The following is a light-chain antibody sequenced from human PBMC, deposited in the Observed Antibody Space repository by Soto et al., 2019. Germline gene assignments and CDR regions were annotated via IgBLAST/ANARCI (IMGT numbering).Light chain of an antibody. Sequence: DIQMTQSPSTLSASVGDRVTITCRASQTISSWLAWHQQKPGKAPKALIHDASNLATGVPSRFSGSGSGTDFTFTINSLQPEDIGTYYCQQYENLPSFGGGTKVDI. CDR1: QTISSW. CDR2: DAS. J-gene: IGKJ4*01. V-gene: IGKV1-33*01. CDR3: QQYENLPS.